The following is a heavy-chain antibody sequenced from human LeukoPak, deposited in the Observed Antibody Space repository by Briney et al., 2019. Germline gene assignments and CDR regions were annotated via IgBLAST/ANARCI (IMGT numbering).Heavy chain of an antibody. CDR1: GFTFSTYA. V-gene: IGHV3-23*01. CDR2: ISGGGGST. Sequence: EAGGSLRLSCAASGFTFSTYAMSWVRQAPGKGLEWVSAISGGGGSTNYADSVKGRVTVSRDNSKSTLYLQMNSLRAEDTAVYYCAKSSYYDSSGYCREYYFDYWGQGTLVTVSS. D-gene: IGHD3-22*01. CDR3: AKSSYYDSSGYCREYYFDY. J-gene: IGHJ4*02.